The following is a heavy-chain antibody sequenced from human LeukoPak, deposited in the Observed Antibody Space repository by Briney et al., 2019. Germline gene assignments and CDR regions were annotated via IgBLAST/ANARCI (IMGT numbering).Heavy chain of an antibody. CDR3: VRDMKFYGPGSDSLDY. CDR2: TNTHNGDT. CDR1: GYTVASFG. D-gene: IGHD3-10*01. J-gene: IGHJ4*02. V-gene: IGHV1-18*01. Sequence: ASVKVSCKASGYTVASFGITWVRQAPGQGLECMGWTNTHNGDTNYAQKLQGRVTITMDTSASTAYMELSGLRSEDTAVYYCVRDMKFYGPGSDSLDYWGQGTLVTVSS.